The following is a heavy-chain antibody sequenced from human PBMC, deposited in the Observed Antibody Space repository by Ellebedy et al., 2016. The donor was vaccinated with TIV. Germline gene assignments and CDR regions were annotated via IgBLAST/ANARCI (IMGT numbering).Heavy chain of an antibody. V-gene: IGHV4-31*03. CDR1: GASISSGDPY. J-gene: IGHJ5*02. CDR2: IYNSGST. CDR3: ARALTMVRGGGFDP. Sequence: SETLSLTCNVSGASISSGDPYWSWIRQHPGKGLEWIGYIYNSGSTYYNPSLKSRVTISIDTSKSQFSLKMGSVTAADTALYYCARALTMVRGGGFDPWGQGTLVTVSP. D-gene: IGHD3-10*01.